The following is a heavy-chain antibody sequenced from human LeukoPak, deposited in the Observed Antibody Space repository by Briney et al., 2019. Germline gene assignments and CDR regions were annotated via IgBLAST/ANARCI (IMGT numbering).Heavy chain of an antibody. V-gene: IGHV3-30*02. CDR3: AKDHYYYDSSGYYGFDC. J-gene: IGHJ4*02. Sequence: GGSLRLSCAASGFTFSSYGMHWVRQAPGKGLEWVAFIRYDGSNKYYADSVKGRFTISRDNSKNTLYLQMNSLRAEDTAVYYCAKDHYYYDSSGYYGFDCWGQGTLVTVSS. CDR2: IRYDGSNK. D-gene: IGHD3-22*01. CDR1: GFTFSSYG.